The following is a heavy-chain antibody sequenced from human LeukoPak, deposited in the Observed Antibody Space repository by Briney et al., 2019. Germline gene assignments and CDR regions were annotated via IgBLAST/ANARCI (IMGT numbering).Heavy chain of an antibody. CDR1: GSSLSTSGMR. CDR2: VDWDDDK. V-gene: IGHV2-70*04. Sequence: SGPTLVNPTQTLTLTCTFSGSSLSTSGMRVSWIRQPPGKALEWLARVDWDDDKFYSTSLKTRLTISKDTSKNQVVLTMTNMDPVDTATYYCARGQKLRAFDYWGQGTLVTVSS. D-gene: IGHD3-10*01. J-gene: IGHJ4*02. CDR3: ARGQKLRAFDY.